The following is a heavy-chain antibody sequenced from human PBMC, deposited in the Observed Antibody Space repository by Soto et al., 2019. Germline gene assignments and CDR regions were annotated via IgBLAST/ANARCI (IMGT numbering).Heavy chain of an antibody. D-gene: IGHD6-6*01. CDR1: GYTFTSYN. CDR2: MNPNSGNT. J-gene: IGHJ3*02. Sequence: QVQLVQSGAEVKKPGASVKVSCKASGYTFTSYNINWVRQATGQGLEWMGWMNPNSGNTGYAQKFQGRVNMTGNTSISTAYMELSSLRSEDTAVYYCASSPATVGSSYAFDIWGQGTMVTVSS. V-gene: IGHV1-8*01. CDR3: ASSPATVGSSYAFDI.